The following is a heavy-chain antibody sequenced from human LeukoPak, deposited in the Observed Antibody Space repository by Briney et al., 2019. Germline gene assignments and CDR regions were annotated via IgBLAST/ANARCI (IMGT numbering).Heavy chain of an antibody. Sequence: SETLSLTCTVSGGSISSGGYCWSWIRQHPGKGLEWIGYIYYSGSTYYNPSLKSRVTISVDTSKNQFSLKLSSVTAADTAVYYCARGGASYYDFWSGYYSGAFDIWGQGTMVTVSS. V-gene: IGHV4-31*03. CDR1: GGSISSGGYC. CDR2: IYYSGST. CDR3: ARGGASYYDFWSGYYSGAFDI. D-gene: IGHD3-3*01. J-gene: IGHJ3*02.